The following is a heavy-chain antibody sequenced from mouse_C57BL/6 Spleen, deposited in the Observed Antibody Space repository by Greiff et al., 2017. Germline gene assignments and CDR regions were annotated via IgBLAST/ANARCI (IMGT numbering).Heavy chain of an antibody. CDR2: IYPSDSET. CDR1: GYTFTSYW. V-gene: IGHV1-61*01. D-gene: IGHD2-3*01. CDR3: ARAAHDGYSWFAY. Sequence: QVQLQQPGAELVRPGSSVKLSCKASGYTFTSYWLDWVKQRPGQGLEWIGNIYPSDSETHYNQKFKDKATLTVDKSSSTAYMQLSSLTSEDSAVYYGARAAHDGYSWFAYWGQGTLVTVSA. J-gene: IGHJ3*01.